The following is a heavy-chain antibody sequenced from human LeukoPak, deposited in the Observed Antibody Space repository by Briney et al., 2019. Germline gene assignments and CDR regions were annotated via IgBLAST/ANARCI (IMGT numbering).Heavy chain of an antibody. CDR3: ARDQGSTGLGIDY. V-gene: IGHV3-30-3*01. Sequence: SGRSLRLSCAASGFTFSSYAMHWVRQAPGKGLEWVAVISYDGSNKYYADSVKGRFTISRDNSKNTLYLQMNSLRAEDTAVYYCARDQGSTGLGIDYWGQGTLVTVS. D-gene: IGHD1-14*01. J-gene: IGHJ4*02. CDR1: GFTFSSYA. CDR2: ISYDGSNK.